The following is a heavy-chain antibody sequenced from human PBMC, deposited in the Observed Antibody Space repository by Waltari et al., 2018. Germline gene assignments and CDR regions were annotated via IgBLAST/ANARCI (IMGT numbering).Heavy chain of an antibody. D-gene: IGHD1-26*01. CDR1: GGSISSYY. J-gene: IGHJ4*02. CDR3: ARGPLLSKVDY. CDR2: IYYSGST. Sequence: QVQLQESGPGLVKPSETLSLTCTVSGGSISSYYWSWIRPPPGKGLEWIGYIYYSGSTNYNPSRKSLVTISLDTSKNQFSLNLSSVTAADTAVYYCARGPLLSKVDYWGQGTQVTVSS. V-gene: IGHV4-59*08.